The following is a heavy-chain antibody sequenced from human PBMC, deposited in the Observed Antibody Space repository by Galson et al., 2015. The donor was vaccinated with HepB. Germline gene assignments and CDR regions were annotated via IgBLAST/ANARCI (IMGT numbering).Heavy chain of an antibody. V-gene: IGHV3-21*01. CDR2: TSSSSSYI. CDR3: ARDQGDSGSYGSSMDY. Sequence: SLRLSCAASGFTFSSYSMNWVRQAPGKGLEWVSSTSSSSSYIYYADSVKGRFTISRDNAKNSLYLQMNSLRAEDTAVYYCARDQGDSGSYGSSMDYWGQGTLVTVSS. D-gene: IGHD1-26*01. J-gene: IGHJ4*02. CDR1: GFTFSSYS.